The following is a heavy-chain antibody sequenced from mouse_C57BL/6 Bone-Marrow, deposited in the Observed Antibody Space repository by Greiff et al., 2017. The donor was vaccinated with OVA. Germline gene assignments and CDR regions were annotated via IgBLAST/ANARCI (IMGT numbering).Heavy chain of an antibody. V-gene: IGHV1-80*01. Sequence: VQLQQSGASVKISCKASGYAFSSYWMNWVKQRPGKGLEWIGQIYPGDGDTNYNGKFKGKATLTADKSSSTAYMQLSSLTSEDSAVYFCARRGTTVVTSFDYWGQGTTLTVSS. CDR2: IYPGDGDT. D-gene: IGHD1-1*01. J-gene: IGHJ2*01. CDR1: GYAFSSYW. CDR3: ARRGTTVVTSFDY.